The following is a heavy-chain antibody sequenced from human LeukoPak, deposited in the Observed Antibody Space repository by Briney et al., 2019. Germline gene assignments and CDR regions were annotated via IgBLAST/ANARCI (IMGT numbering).Heavy chain of an antibody. D-gene: IGHD6-19*01. CDR3: AAHLGSGWHLDY. J-gene: IGHJ4*02. Sequence: PGGSLRLSCVASGLSFTTKAMHWVRQGPGEGLEWMSYISLDGKNESYADSVRGRFTISRDNSRNTVYLQMNSLRPEDTAVYYCAAHLGSGWHLDYWGQGIRVTVSP. CDR1: GLSFTTKA. V-gene: IGHV3-30*04. CDR2: ISLDGKNE.